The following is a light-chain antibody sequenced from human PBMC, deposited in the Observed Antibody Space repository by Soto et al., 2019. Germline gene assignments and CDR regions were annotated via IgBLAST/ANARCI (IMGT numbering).Light chain of an antibody. J-gene: IGKJ1*01. Sequence: EIVMTQSPATLSVSPGERATLSCRASQSVSSNLAWYQRRPGQPPRLLIYGASTRATGIPASFSGSGSGTDFTLTISSLQSEDFAVYYCQQYHNWPPWTFGQGTKVEIK. CDR2: GAS. CDR1: QSVSSN. CDR3: QQYHNWPPWT. V-gene: IGKV3-15*01.